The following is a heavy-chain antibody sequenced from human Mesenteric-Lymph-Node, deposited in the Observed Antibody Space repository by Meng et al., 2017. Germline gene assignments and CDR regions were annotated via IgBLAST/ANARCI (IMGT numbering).Heavy chain of an antibody. CDR2: IYHSGST. CDR1: GGSISSSNW. CDR3: ASFPPPGKQWLVTDY. J-gene: IGHJ4*02. V-gene: IGHV4-4*02. Sequence: QVELQESGPGLVKPSGTLSLTCAVSGGSISSSNWWSWVRQPPGKGLEWIGEIYHSGSTNYNPSLKSRVTISVDKSKNQFSLKLSSVTAADTAVYYCASFPPPGKQWLVTDYWGQGTLVTVSS. D-gene: IGHD6-19*01.